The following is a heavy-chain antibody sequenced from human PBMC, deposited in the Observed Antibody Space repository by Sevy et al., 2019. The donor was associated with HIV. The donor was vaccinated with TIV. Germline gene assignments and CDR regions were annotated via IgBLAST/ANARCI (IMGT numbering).Heavy chain of an antibody. J-gene: IGHJ6*02. CDR1: GFTFSTYD. D-gene: IGHD2-8*01. Sequence: GGSLRLSCAASGFTFSTYDMHWVRQAPGKGLEWVAYIRYDGSNKYYGDSVRGRFTISRDNSKSTLYVQLNSLRAEDTAVYYCARGRKITQEWLEELDYYYGMDVWGQGTSVTVSS. CDR3: ARGRKITQEWLEELDYYYGMDV. V-gene: IGHV3-30*02. CDR2: IRYDGSNK.